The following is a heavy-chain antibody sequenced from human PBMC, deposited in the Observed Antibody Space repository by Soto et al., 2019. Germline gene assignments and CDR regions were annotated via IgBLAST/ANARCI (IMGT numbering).Heavy chain of an antibody. CDR2: ISGSGGYI. Sequence: GGSLRLSCEGSGFTFSSYSMNWVRQAPGKGLEWVSSISGSGGYIYYADPVKGRFTISRDNAKNSLYLQMTSLRDEDTALYYCARDRQSTPWYAADYWGQGSLVTVS. V-gene: IGHV3-21*01. J-gene: IGHJ4*02. CDR3: ARDRQSTPWYAADY. CDR1: GFTFSSYS. D-gene: IGHD6-13*01.